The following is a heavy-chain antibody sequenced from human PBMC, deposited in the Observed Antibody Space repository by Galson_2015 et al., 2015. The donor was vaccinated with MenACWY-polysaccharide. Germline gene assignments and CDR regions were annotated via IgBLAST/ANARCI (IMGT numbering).Heavy chain of an antibody. J-gene: IGHJ3*02. CDR1: AFTFSNYG. V-gene: IGHV3-21*01. Sequence: SLRLSCAASAFTFSNYGMSWVRQGPVKGLEWVSFISSSSSKIFYADSVKGRFTISRDNAKNSLYLQMNSLRAEDTAVYYCARAPYLYDSGGYYRNAFDIWGQGSMVTVSS. D-gene: IGHD3-22*01. CDR3: ARAPYLYDSGGYYRNAFDI. CDR2: ISSSSSKI.